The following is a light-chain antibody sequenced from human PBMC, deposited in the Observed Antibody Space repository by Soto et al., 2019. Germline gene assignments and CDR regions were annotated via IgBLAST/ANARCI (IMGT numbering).Light chain of an antibody. CDR1: QSIISL. CDR3: QQYNSYWT. V-gene: IGKV1-5*01. CDR2: DAS. J-gene: IGKJ1*01. Sequence: DIQMTQSTSTLSASVGDRVTITCRASQSIISLLAWYQQKPGKAPKLLIYDASSLESGVPSRFSGSGSGTEFTLTISSLQPDDFATYYCQQYNSYWTFGQGTKVDVK.